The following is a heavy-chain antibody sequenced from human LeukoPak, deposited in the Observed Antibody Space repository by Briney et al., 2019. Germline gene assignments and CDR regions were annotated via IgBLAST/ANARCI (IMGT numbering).Heavy chain of an antibody. CDR1: GFTFSSYE. V-gene: IGHV3-48*03. J-gene: IGHJ4*02. Sequence: PGGSLRLSCAASGFTFSSYEMNWVRQAPGKGLEWVSYISSSGSTIYYADSVKGRFTISRDNTKNSLYLQMNSLRAEDTAVYYCAREYSSSSLDYWGQGTLVTVSS. D-gene: IGHD6-6*01. CDR3: AREYSSSSLDY. CDR2: ISSSGSTI.